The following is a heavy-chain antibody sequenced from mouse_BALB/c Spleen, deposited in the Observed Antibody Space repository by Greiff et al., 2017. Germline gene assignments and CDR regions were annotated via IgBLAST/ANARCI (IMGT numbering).Heavy chain of an antibody. CDR2: IYPGNSDT. J-gene: IGHJ4*01. V-gene: IGHV1-5*01. CDR3: TRDYRYDGYYAMDY. D-gene: IGHD2-14*01. Sequence: EVQLQQSGTVLARPGASVKMSCKASGYTFTSYWMHWVKQRPGQGLEWIGAIYPGNSDTSYNQKFKGKAKLTAVTSTSTAYMELSSLTNEDSAVYYCTRDYRYDGYYAMDYWGQGTSVTVSS. CDR1: GYTFTSYW.